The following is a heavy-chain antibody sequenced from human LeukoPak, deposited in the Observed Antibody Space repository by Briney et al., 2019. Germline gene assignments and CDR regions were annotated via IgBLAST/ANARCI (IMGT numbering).Heavy chain of an antibody. Sequence: SETLSLTCTVSGYSISSGYYWGWIRQPPGKGLEWIGSIYHSGSTYYNPSLKSRVTISVDTSKNQFSLKLSSVTAADTAVYYCARRSSGAFDIWGQGTMVTVSS. J-gene: IGHJ3*02. CDR2: IYHSGST. CDR3: ARRSSGAFDI. D-gene: IGHD1-26*01. CDR1: GYSISSGYY. V-gene: IGHV4-38-2*02.